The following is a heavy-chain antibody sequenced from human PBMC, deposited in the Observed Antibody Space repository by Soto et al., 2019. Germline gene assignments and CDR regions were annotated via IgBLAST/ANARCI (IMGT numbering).Heavy chain of an antibody. J-gene: IGHJ6*03. CDR2: IYYSGST. Sequence: PSETLSLTCTVSGGSISSYYGSWIRQPPGKGLEWIGYIYYSGSTNYNPSLKSRVTISVDTSKNQFSLKLSSVTAADTAVYYCARLKAAYYYYYMDVWGKGTTVTVSS. CDR3: ARLKAAYYYYYMDV. V-gene: IGHV4-59*08. D-gene: IGHD2-15*01. CDR1: GGSISSYY.